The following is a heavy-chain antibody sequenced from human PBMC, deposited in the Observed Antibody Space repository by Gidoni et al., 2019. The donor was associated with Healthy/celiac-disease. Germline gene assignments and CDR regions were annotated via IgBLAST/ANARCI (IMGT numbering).Heavy chain of an antibody. V-gene: IGHV3-21*01. CDR2: ISSSSSYI. CDR3: ARDRGYDGESSYYFDY. CDR1: GFTFSSYS. Sequence: EVQLVESGGGLVKPGGSLRLSCAASGFTFSSYSMNWVRQAPGKGLEWVSSISSSSSYIYYADSVKGRFTISRDNAKNSLYLQMNSLRAEDTAVYYCARDRGYDGESSYYFDYWGQGTLVTVSS. J-gene: IGHJ4*02. D-gene: IGHD5-12*01.